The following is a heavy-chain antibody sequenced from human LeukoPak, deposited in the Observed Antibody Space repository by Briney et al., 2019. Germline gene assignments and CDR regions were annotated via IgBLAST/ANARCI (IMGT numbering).Heavy chain of an antibody. V-gene: IGHV3-23*01. CDR1: GFTFSSYA. CDR2: ISGSGGST. Sequence: GGSLRLSCAASGFTFSSYAMSWVRQAPGKGLEWASAISGSGGSTYYADSVKGRFTISRDNSKNTLYLQMNSLRAEDTAVYYCARPYYYDSSGLQHWGQGTLVTVSS. CDR3: ARPYYYDSSGLQH. J-gene: IGHJ4*02. D-gene: IGHD3-22*01.